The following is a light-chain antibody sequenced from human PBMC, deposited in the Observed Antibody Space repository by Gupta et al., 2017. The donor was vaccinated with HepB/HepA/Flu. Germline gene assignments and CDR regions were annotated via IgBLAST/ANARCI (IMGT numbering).Light chain of an antibody. CDR2: AAS. J-gene: IGKJ3*01. CDR3: LQDYNYPFT. CDR1: QGIRND. Sequence: GDRVTITCQASQGIRNDLGWYQQKPGKAPKLLIYAASSLQSGVPSRFSGSGSGTDFTLTISSLQPEDFATYYCLQDYNYPFTFGPGTKVDIK. V-gene: IGKV1-6*01.